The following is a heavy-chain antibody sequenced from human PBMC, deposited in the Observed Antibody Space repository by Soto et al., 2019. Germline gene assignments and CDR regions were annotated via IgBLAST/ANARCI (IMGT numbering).Heavy chain of an antibody. CDR2: IDPGSGRA. V-gene: IGHV1-3*01. J-gene: IGHJ4*02. CDR3: TRDLNGGNPFDY. CDR1: GYTLRNYA. D-gene: IGHD2-8*01. Sequence: QVQLVQSGAEVKKPGASVRVSKPSGYTLRNYAIHWVRQAAGQSLEWLAWIDPGSGRATYSQKVQGRIIVTRDNSATTFYMDLTSLTSEDTAVYFCTRDLNGGNPFDYWGQGALVIVSS.